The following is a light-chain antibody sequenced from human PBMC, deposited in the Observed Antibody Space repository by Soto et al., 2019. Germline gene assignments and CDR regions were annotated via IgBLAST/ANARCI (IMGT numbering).Light chain of an antibody. V-gene: IGKV4-1*01. CDR2: WAS. CDR1: QSVLYSSNNKNY. Sequence: DIVMTQSPESLAVSLGERATINCKSSQSVLYSSNNKNYLNWYQQKPGQPPKLLIYWASTRESGVPDRFSGSGSGTDFTLTISSVQAEDVAVYYCQQYYDSPLTFGQGTRLEI. J-gene: IGKJ5*01. CDR3: QQYYDSPLT.